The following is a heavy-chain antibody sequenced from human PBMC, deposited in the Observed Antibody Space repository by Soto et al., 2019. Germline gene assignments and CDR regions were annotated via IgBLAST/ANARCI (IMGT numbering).Heavy chain of an antibody. Sequence: ASVKVSCKASGYTFTGYYMHWVRQAPGQGLEWMGWINPNSGGTNYAQKFQGWVTMTRDTSISTAYMELSRLRSDDTAVYYCARGLLLPDYYYYGMDVWGQGTTVTVSS. CDR2: INPNSGGT. CDR1: GYTFTGYY. CDR3: ARGLLLPDYYYYGMDV. J-gene: IGHJ6*02. V-gene: IGHV1-2*04. D-gene: IGHD1-26*01.